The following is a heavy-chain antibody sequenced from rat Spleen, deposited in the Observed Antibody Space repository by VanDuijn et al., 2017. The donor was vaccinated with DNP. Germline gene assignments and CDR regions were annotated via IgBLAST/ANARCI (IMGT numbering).Heavy chain of an antibody. Sequence: QVQLMESGPGLVQPSQTLSLTCTVSGFSLTSNGVHWVRQPPGKGLEWIGAIWSGGGTDYNSALKSRLSISRDTFKSQVFLEMNSLQTEDTAIYFCTRGYRYNPPYAMDAWGQGTAVTVSS. CDR2: IWSGGGT. CDR3: TRGYRYNPPYAMDA. D-gene: IGHD1-5*01. CDR1: GFSLTSNG. V-gene: IGHV2-1*01. J-gene: IGHJ4*01.